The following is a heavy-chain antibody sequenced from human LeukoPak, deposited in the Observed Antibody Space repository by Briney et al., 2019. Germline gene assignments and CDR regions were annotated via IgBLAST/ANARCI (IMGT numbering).Heavy chain of an antibody. CDR1: GFTFSSYA. D-gene: IGHD3-3*01. J-gene: IGHJ4*02. CDR2: ISGSGGST. Sequence: PGGSLRLSCAASGFTFSSYAMSWVRQAPGKGLEWVSAISGSGGSTYYADSVKGRFTISRDNSKNMLYLQMNSLRAEDTAVYYCAKGGDFWSEIDYWGQGTLVTVSS. CDR3: AKGGDFWSEIDY. V-gene: IGHV3-23*01.